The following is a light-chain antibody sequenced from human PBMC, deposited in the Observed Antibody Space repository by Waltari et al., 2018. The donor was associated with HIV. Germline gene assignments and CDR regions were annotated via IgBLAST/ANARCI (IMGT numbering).Light chain of an antibody. CDR2: WAS. J-gene: IGKJ1*01. CDR3: HQYYSAPWT. V-gene: IGKV4-1*01. CDR1: PSVLYSSDNKNY. Sequence: DIVMTQSPDSLAVSLGETATINCKSSPSVLYSSDNKNYLAWSQQKPGQPPKLLIYWASTGESGVPDRVSGSGSGTDFTHTISSLQAEDVAVYYCHQYYSAPWTFGQGTKVE.